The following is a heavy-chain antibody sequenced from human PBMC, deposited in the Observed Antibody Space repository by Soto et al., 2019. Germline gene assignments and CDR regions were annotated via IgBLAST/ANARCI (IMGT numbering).Heavy chain of an antibody. J-gene: IGHJ4*02. Sequence: EVQLVESGGGLVQPGGSLRLSCAASGFTFSSYEMNWVRQAPGKGLEWVSYISSSGSTIYYADSVKGRFTISRDNAKNSLYLQINSLRGEDTAVYYCARGQYSSGGGYFDYWGQETLVTVSS. CDR1: GFTFSSYE. V-gene: IGHV3-48*03. CDR3: ARGQYSSGGGYFDY. CDR2: ISSSGSTI. D-gene: IGHD6-19*01.